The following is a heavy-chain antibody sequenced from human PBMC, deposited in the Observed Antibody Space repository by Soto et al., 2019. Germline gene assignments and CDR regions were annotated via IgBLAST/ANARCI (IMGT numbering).Heavy chain of an antibody. J-gene: IGHJ4*02. Sequence: QLQVVQSGDEVKQPGASVTVSCKASGYTFTSYGINWVRKAPGHGLEWVGWVSGYNGDTYYAQKFQDRVTMTKDGGTTTAYLELRSLRSDDSAVYYCGRAKYGEFEAYWGQGTRVSV. V-gene: IGHV1-18*01. CDR1: GYTFTSYG. CDR2: VSGYNGDT. D-gene: IGHD4-17*01. CDR3: GRAKYGEFEAY.